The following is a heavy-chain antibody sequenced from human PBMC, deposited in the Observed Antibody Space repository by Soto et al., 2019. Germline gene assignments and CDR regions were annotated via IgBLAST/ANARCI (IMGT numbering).Heavy chain of an antibody. CDR3: ARVVPRIAARPYFDY. D-gene: IGHD6-6*01. V-gene: IGHV4-34*01. J-gene: IGHJ4*02. CDR1: GGSFSGYY. Sequence: SETLSLTCAVYGGSFSGYYWSWIRQPPGKGLEWIGEINHSGSTNYNPSLKSRVTISVDTSKNQFSLKLSSVTAADTAVYYCARVVPRIAARPYFDYWGQGTLVTVSS. CDR2: INHSGST.